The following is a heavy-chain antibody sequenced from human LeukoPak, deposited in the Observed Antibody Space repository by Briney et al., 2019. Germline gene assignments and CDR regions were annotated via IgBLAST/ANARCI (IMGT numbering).Heavy chain of an antibody. CDR2: IYPGDSDT. CDR1: GYRFTSYW. J-gene: IGHJ4*02. V-gene: IGHV5-51*01. CDR3: ARRRYCSSTSCYAPDDY. Sequence: GESLKISCKGSGYRFTSYWIGWGRQMPGKGLEWMGIIYPGDSDTRYSPSFQGQVTISADKSISTAYLQWSSLKASDTAMYYCARRRYCSSTSCYAPDDYWGQGTLVTVSS. D-gene: IGHD2-2*01.